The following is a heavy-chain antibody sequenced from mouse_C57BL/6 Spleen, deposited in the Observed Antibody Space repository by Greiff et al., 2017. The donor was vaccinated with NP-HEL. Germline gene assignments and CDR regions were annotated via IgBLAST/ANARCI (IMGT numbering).Heavy chain of an antibody. CDR1: GYSFTNYL. Sequence: QVQLQQSGAELVRPGTSVKVSCKASGYSFTNYLMEWVKQRPGQGLEWIGVINPGSGGTNYNQKFKGKATLTVDKSSSTAYMQLNSLTSEDSAVYFWARSFNWDEGYCDGWGKGTTVTVSS. V-gene: IGHV1-54*01. CDR2: INPGSGGT. J-gene: IGHJ1*03. D-gene: IGHD4-1*02. CDR3: ARSFNWDEGYCDG.